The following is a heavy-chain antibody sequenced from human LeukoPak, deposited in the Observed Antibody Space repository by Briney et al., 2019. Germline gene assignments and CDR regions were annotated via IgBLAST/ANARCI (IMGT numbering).Heavy chain of an antibody. CDR1: GGSISSYY. V-gene: IGHV4-34*01. Sequence: SETLSLTCTVSGGSISSYYWSWIRQPPGKGLEWIGEINHSGSTKYNPSLKSRVTISVDTSKNQFSLKVSSVTAADTAVYYCARGPGATRYYYYYYMDVWGKGTTVTVSS. CDR2: INHSGST. CDR3: ARGPGATRYYYYYYMDV. J-gene: IGHJ6*03. D-gene: IGHD3-10*01.